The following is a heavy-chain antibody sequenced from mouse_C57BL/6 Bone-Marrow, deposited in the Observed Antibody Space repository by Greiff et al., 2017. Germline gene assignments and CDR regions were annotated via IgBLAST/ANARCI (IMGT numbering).Heavy chain of an antibody. V-gene: IGHV1-55*01. J-gene: IGHJ3*01. Sequence: QVHLKQPGAELVKPGASVKMSCKASGYTFTSYWITWVKQRPGQGLEWIGDIYPGSGSTNYNEKFKSKATLTVDTSSSTAYMQLSSLTSEDSAVYYCARAYYDSFAYWGQGTLVTVSA. CDR2: IYPGSGST. CDR1: GYTFTSYW. CDR3: ARAYYDSFAY. D-gene: IGHD2-4*01.